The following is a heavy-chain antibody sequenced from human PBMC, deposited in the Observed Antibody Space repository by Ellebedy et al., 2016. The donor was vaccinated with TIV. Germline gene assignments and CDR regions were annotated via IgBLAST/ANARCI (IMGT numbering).Heavy chain of an antibody. D-gene: IGHD5-12*01. CDR1: GFTFSSYS. V-gene: IGHV3-21*01. CDR2: ISSSSSYI. J-gene: IGHJ4*02. CDR3: ARDRWWLRVLRSLSATSYFDY. Sequence: GESLKISCAASGFTFSSYSMNWVRQAPGKGLEWVSSISSSSSYIYYADSVKGRFTISRDNAKNSLYLQMNSLRDEDTAVYYCARDRWWLRVLRSLSATSYFDYWGQGTLVTVSS.